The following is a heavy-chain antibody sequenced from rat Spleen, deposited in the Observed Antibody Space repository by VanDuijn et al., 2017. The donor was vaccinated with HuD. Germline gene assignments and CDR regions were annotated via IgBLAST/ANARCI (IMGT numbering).Heavy chain of an antibody. CDR1: GFTFNKYD. V-gene: IGHV5S23*01. CDR3: ARRHYGYTDYFDY. D-gene: IGHD1-9*01. Sequence: EVQLVESDGGLVQPGRSLKLSCAASGFTFNKYDMAWVRQAPTKGLEWIASISTGGGNTYYRDSVKGRFTISRDNAKTTLYLQMDSLRSEDTATYYCARRHYGYTDYFDYWAKESWSQSPQ. J-gene: IGHJ2*01. CDR2: ISTGGGNT.